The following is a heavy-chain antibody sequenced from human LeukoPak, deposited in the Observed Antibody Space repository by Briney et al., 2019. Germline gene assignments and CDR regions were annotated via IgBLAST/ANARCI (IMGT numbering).Heavy chain of an antibody. CDR2: INHSGST. Sequence: PSETLSLTCAVYGGSFSGYYWSWIRQPPGKGLEWIGEINHSGSTNYNPSLKSRVTISVDTSKNQFSLKLSSVTAADTAVYYCARELDYYGSGSYYLWWSGVGWFDPWGQGTLVTVSS. CDR3: ARELDYYGSGSYYLWWSGVGWFDP. J-gene: IGHJ5*02. V-gene: IGHV4-34*01. CDR1: GGSFSGYY. D-gene: IGHD3-10*01.